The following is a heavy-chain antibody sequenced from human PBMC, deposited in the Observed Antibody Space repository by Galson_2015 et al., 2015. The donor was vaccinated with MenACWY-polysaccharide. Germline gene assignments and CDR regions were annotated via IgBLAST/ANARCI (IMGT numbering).Heavy chain of an antibody. J-gene: IGHJ4*02. CDR3: TSVESVAGTN. V-gene: IGHV1-2*02. Sequence: SVKVSCKASGYTFTGYYMHWVRQAPGQGLEWMGWISPNSGDTNYAQKFQGRVTMTSDTSISTAYMELSRLRSDDTAVYYCTSVESVAGTNWGQGTLVTVSS. CDR2: ISPNSGDT. D-gene: IGHD6-19*01. CDR1: GYTFTGYY.